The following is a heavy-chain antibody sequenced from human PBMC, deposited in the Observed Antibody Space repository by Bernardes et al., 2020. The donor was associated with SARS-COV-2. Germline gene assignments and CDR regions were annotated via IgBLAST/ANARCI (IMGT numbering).Heavy chain of an antibody. J-gene: IGHJ2*01. CDR1: GFNFSSYD. V-gene: IGHV3-21*01. CDR3: ARILRDNGFGSGYYDL. CDR2: INASTTYT. Sequence: GGSLRLSCAASGFNFSSYDMNWVRQAPGKGLQWVSSINASTTYTQSTDSVEGRFTVFRDNAKNSLYLEMTSLRAEDTAIYYCARILRDNGFGSGYYDLWGRGTLVTVSS. D-gene: IGHD4-17*01.